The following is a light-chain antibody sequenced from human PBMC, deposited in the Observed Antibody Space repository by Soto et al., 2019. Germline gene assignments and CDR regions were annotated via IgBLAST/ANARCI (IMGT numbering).Light chain of an antibody. CDR1: QTVSIAS. CDR3: QQFGSSPFT. Sequence: EIVLTQSPGTLSLSPGETATLSCRASQTVSIASLAWYQQKPGQSPRIVMYGASIRATGVPDRFRGSGSGTDFSLTISSLEPGDFAVYYCQQFGSSPFTFGQGTKLEIK. J-gene: IGKJ2*01. CDR2: GAS. V-gene: IGKV3-20*01.